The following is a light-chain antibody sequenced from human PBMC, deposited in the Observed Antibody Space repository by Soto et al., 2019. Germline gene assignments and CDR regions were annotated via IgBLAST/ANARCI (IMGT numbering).Light chain of an antibody. CDR1: QSIGTW. V-gene: IGKV1-5*03. CDR2: KAS. Sequence: DIQVTQSPSTLSASVGDRVTITCRASQSIGTWLAWYQQKPGKAPKLLIYKASSLQTGVPSRFSGSGSGTEFTLTISSLQPDDFATYYCQHYETYSSTFGQGTKVDIK. J-gene: IGKJ1*01. CDR3: QHYETYSST.